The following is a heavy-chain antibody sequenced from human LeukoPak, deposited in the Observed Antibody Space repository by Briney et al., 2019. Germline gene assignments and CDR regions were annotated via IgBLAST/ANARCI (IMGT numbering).Heavy chain of an antibody. CDR1: GGSISTDLYY. D-gene: IGHD6-19*01. J-gene: IGHJ5*02. V-gene: IGHV4-61*02. CDR2: IYSSGWT. Sequence: SETLSLTCTVSGGSISTDLYYWTWIRQPAGKGLEWIGRIYSSGWTDYNPPLKSRVSISIDTSKNHFSLKMSLATAADTALYYCARGSGWNSFDPWGQGTLVTVSS. CDR3: ARGSGWNSFDP.